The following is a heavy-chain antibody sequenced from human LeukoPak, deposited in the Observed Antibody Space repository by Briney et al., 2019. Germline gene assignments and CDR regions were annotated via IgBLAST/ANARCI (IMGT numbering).Heavy chain of an antibody. V-gene: IGHV4-30-2*01. J-gene: IGHJ6*03. D-gene: IGHD6-13*01. Sequence: SETLSLTCTVSGGSISSGGYYWSWIRQPPGKGLEWIGYIYHSGSTYYNPSLKSRVTISVDRSKNQFSLKLSSVTAADTAVYYCARDGHPRAAADYYYYYMDVWGKGTTVTVSS. CDR3: ARDGHPRAAADYYYYYMDV. CDR2: IYHSGST. CDR1: GGSISSGGYY.